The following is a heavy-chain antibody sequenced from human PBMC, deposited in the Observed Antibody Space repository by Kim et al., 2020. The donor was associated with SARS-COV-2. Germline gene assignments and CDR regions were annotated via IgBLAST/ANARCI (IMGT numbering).Heavy chain of an antibody. CDR1: GFTFSSYA. J-gene: IGHJ6*01. V-gene: IGHV3-30-3*01. CDR2: ISYDGSNK. D-gene: IGHD5-12*01. CDR3: AREGWLQTHYYYYGMDV. Sequence: GGSLRLSCAASGFTFSSYAMHWVRQAPGKGLEWVAVISYDGSNKYYADSVKGRFTISRDNSKNTLYLQMNSLRAEDTAVYYCAREGWLQTHYYYYGMDVWGQGTTVTVSS.